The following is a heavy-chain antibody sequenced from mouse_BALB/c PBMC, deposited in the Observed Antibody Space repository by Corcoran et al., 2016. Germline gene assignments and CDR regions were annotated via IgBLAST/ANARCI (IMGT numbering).Heavy chain of an antibody. J-gene: IGHJ4*01. Sequence: EVQLQQSGAELVKPGASVKLSCTASGFNIKDTYMHWVKQRPEQGLEWIGRIDPANGNTKYDPKFQGKATITADTSSNTAYLQLSSLTSEDTAVYYCARERGYYYGRGYAMDYWGQGTSVTVSS. D-gene: IGHD1-1*01. CDR3: ARERGYYYGRGYAMDY. V-gene: IGHV14-3*02. CDR2: IDPANGNT. CDR1: GFNIKDTY.